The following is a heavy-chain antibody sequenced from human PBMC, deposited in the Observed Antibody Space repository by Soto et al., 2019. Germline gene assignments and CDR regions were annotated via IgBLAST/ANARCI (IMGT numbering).Heavy chain of an antibody. CDR1: GASISSGGYF. CDR2: IHYSGST. J-gene: IGHJ4*02. Sequence: QVQLQESGPGLVKPSQTLSLACSVSGASISSGGYFWSWIRQLPGKGLEWIGYIHYSGSTYYKPSLKSRVVMSMDTSKNDFSLKLNSVTAADTAVFYCARGFVETAMAFDYWGQGALVTVSS. V-gene: IGHV4-31*03. CDR3: ARGFVETAMAFDY. D-gene: IGHD5-18*01.